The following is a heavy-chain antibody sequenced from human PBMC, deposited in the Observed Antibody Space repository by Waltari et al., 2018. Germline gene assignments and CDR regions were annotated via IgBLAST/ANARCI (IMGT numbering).Heavy chain of an antibody. CDR3: ARDRVGYCSSTSCPAEYFQH. CDR2: ISAYNGNT. Sequence: QVQLVQSGAEVKKPGASVKVSCKASGYTFTSYGISWVRQAPGQGLEWMGWISAYNGNTNYAQKLQGRVTMTTDTSTSTAYMELRSLRSDDTAVYYCARDRVGYCSSTSCPAEYFQHWGQGTLVTVSS. J-gene: IGHJ1*01. CDR1: GYTFTSYG. V-gene: IGHV1-18*01. D-gene: IGHD2-2*01.